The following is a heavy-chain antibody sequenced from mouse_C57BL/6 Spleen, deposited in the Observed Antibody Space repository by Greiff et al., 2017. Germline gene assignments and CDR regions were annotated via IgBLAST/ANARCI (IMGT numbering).Heavy chain of an antibody. D-gene: IGHD2-4*01. CDR2: ISDGGSYT. V-gene: IGHV5-4*01. CDR3: AREDDYSWFAY. CDR1: GFTFSSYA. Sequence: EVQLVESGGGLVKPGGSLTLSCAASGFTFSSYAMSWVRQTPEKRLEWVATISDGGSYTYYPENVKGRFPISRDNAKNNLYLQRSHLTSEDTAMYYWAREDDYSWFAYWGQGTLVTVSA. J-gene: IGHJ3*01.